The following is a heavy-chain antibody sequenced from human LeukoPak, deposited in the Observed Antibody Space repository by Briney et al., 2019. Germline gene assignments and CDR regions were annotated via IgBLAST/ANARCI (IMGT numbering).Heavy chain of an antibody. D-gene: IGHD3-22*01. Sequence: ASVTVSCTASGGTFSSYAISWVRQAPGQGLEWMGGIIPIFGTANYAQKFQGRVTITADESTSTAYMELSSLRSEDAAVYYCASSSGYYDSRGLYNWFDPWGQETLVTVSS. CDR3: ASSSGYYDSRGLYNWFDP. CDR2: IIPIFGTA. J-gene: IGHJ5*02. CDR1: GGTFSSYA. V-gene: IGHV1-69*13.